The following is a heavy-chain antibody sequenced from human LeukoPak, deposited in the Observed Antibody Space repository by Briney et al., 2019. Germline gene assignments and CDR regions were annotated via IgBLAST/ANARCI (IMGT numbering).Heavy chain of an antibody. CDR3: ARHSRFSYYYDSSGYSQYFQH. D-gene: IGHD3-22*01. J-gene: IGHJ1*01. Sequence: SETLSLTCAVYGGSFSGYYWNWIRQPPGKGLEWIGEINQSGSTNYNPSLKSRVTISVDTSKNQFSLKLSSVTAADTAVYYCARHSRFSYYYDSSGYSQYFQHWGQGTLVTVSS. V-gene: IGHV4-34*01. CDR1: GGSFSGYY. CDR2: INQSGST.